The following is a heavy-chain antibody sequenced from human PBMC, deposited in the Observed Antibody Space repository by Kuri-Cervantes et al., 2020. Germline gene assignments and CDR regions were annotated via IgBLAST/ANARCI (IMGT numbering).Heavy chain of an antibody. J-gene: IGHJ5*02. CDR3: ARWSSSDNWFDP. CDR2: IIPILGIA. D-gene: IGHD6-6*01. V-gene: IGHV1-69*02. Sequence: SVKVSCKASGGTFSSYTISWVRQAPGQGLEWMGRIIPILGIANYAQKFQGRVTITADKSTSTAYMELSSLRSDDTAVYYCARWSSSDNWFDPWGQGTLVTVSS. CDR1: GGTFSSYT.